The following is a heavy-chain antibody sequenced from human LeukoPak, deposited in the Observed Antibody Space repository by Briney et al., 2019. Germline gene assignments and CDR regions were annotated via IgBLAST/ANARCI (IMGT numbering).Heavy chain of an antibody. D-gene: IGHD3-10*01. J-gene: IGHJ4*02. CDR3: AKPYYYGSRSYMDY. CDR1: GFTFSSYG. Sequence: PGGSLRLSCAASGFTFSSYGMHWVRQAPGKGLEWVAVISYDGSNKYYADSVKGRFTISRDSSKNTLYLQMNSLRAEDTAVYYCAKPYYYGSRSYMDYWGQGTLVTVSS. V-gene: IGHV3-30*18. CDR2: ISYDGSNK.